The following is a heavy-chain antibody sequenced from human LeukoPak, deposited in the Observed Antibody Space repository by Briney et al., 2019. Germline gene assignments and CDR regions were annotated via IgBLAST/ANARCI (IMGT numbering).Heavy chain of an antibody. Sequence: GGSLRLSCAASGCTFNSYTMNWVRQAPGKGLEGVASIIGSGSEKYYADSLKGRFTISRDNSKNSLYLQMNSLRVEETSVYVCANVQSDIVGAVFFSFFICGQGALVTVAS. D-gene: IGHD1-26*01. CDR1: GCTFNSYT. J-gene: IGHJ3*02. CDR2: IIGSGSEK. CDR3: ANVQSDIVGAVFFSFFI. V-gene: IGHV3-21*06.